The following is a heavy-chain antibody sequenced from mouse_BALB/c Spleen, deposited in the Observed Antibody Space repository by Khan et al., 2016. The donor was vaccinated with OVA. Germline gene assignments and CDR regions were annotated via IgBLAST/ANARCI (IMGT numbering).Heavy chain of an antibody. Sequence: EVELVESGGGLVKPGGSLKLSCAASGFTFSSFTMSWVRQTPEKRLEWVASISSGGDNTYYPDSVKGRFTISIGNAKNNLYLQMSSLRSEGTVLYYCARSNYGPFAYWGEGTLVTVSA. CDR1: GFTFSSFT. CDR2: ISSGGDNT. V-gene: IGHV5-9*03. CDR3: ARSNYGPFAY. J-gene: IGHJ3*01. D-gene: IGHD1-1*02.